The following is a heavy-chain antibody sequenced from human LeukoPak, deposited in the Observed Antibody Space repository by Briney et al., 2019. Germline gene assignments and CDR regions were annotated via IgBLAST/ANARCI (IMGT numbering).Heavy chain of an antibody. D-gene: IGHD6-13*01. J-gene: IGHJ5*02. V-gene: IGHV5-51*01. CDR2: IYPGDSDT. Sequence: GESLKISCKGSGYSFTSYWIGWVRQMPGKGLEWMGIIYPGDSDTRYSPSFQGQVTISADKSISTAYLQWSSLKASDTAMYYCAREGGSSSWSHNWFDPWGQGTLVTVSS. CDR3: AREGGSSSWSHNWFDP. CDR1: GYSFTSYW.